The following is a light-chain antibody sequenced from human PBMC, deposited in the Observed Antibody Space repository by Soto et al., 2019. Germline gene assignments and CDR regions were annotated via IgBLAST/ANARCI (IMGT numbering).Light chain of an antibody. CDR2: VAS. J-gene: IGKJ2*01. Sequence: DIQMTQSLSSLSASVGDTVTITCRASQSISNSLSWYQQKPGKAPKFLIYVASTLQRGVPSRFRGSGSGTDFTLTISSLQPEDVATYCCQQTFSPPYTFGQGTKLEIK. CDR1: QSISNS. V-gene: IGKV1-39*01. CDR3: QQTFSPPYT.